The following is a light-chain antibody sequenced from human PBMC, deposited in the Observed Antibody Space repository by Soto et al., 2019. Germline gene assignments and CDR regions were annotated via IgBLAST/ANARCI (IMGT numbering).Light chain of an antibody. Sequence: EIVLTQSPGTLSLSPGERATPSCRASQSVSSSYLAWYQQKPGQAPRLLIYGASSRATGIPARFSGSGSGTDFTLTISSLEPEDFATYYCQQDNSYPLTFGGGTKVDIK. CDR2: GAS. V-gene: IGKV3-20*01. J-gene: IGKJ4*01. CDR1: QSVSSSY. CDR3: QQDNSYPLT.